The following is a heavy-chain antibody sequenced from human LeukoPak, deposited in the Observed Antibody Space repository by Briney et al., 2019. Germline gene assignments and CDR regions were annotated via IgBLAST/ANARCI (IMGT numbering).Heavy chain of an antibody. J-gene: IGHJ4*02. D-gene: IGHD6-13*01. CDR1: GFTFRNYV. CDR3: AKTHLAAAGTGEDY. Sequence: PGGSLRVSCAASGFTFRNYVMSWVRQAPGKGLEWASAISGSGGSTYYADSVKGRFTISRDNSKNTLYLQMNSLRAEDTAVYYCAKTHLAAAGTGEDYWGQGTLVTVSS. V-gene: IGHV3-23*01. CDR2: ISGSGGST.